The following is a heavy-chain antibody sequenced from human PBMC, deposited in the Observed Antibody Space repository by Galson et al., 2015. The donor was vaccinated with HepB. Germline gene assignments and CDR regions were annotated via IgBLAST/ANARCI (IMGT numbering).Heavy chain of an antibody. CDR1: GGSVSAGNFY. CDR3: ACDSSGYFYLPDY. J-gene: IGHJ4*02. Sequence: TLSLTCTVSGGSVSAGNFYWSWIRHTPGKGLEWVGHIYYSGTTYYNPSLKSRLTMSIDTSKNQFSLNLNSVTVADTAVYYCACDSSGYFYLPDYWGQGILVTVSS. D-gene: IGHD3-22*01. CDR2: IYYSGTT. V-gene: IGHV4-31*03.